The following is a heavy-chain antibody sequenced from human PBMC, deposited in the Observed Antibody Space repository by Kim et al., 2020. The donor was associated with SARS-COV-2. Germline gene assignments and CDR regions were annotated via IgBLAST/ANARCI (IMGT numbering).Heavy chain of an antibody. D-gene: IGHD3-10*01. Sequence: VVSVKGRFTISRDNGKNSLYLQMYSLRAEDSAVYYCAKGFYYSRSYYPSNWGQGTLVTVSS. V-gene: IGHV3-7*01. CDR3: AKGFYYSRSYYPSN. J-gene: IGHJ4*02.